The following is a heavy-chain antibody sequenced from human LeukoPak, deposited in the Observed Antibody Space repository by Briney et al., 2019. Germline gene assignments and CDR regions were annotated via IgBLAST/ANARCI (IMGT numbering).Heavy chain of an antibody. J-gene: IGHJ5*02. D-gene: IGHD3-22*01. CDR2: ISRSSTYT. CDR3: AKGPGYYDSSGPPSWFDP. Sequence: GGSLRLSCAASGFTFSYYSMNWVRQSPGKGLEWVSSISRSSTYTYYADSVKGRFTISRDNSKNTLYLQMNSPRAEDTAVYYCAKGPGYYDSSGPPSWFDPWGQGTLVTVSS. CDR1: GFTFSYYS. V-gene: IGHV3-21*04.